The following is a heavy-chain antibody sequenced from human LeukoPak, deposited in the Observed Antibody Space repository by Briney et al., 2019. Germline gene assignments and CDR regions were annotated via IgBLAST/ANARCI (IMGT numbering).Heavy chain of an antibody. CDR1: GGSISSSSYY. V-gene: IGHV4-39*07. CDR2: IYYSGST. CDR3: ARGRTVAVARRDAFDI. Sequence: SETLSLTCTVSGGSISSSSYYWGWIRQPPGKGLEWIGSIYYSGSTYYNPSLKSRVTISVDTSKNQFSLKLSSVTAADTAVYYCARGRTVAVARRDAFDIWGQGTMVTVSS. J-gene: IGHJ3*02. D-gene: IGHD6-19*01.